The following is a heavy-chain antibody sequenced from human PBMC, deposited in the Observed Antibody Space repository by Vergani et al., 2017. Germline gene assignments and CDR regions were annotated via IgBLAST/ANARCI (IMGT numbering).Heavy chain of an antibody. D-gene: IGHD3-3*01. CDR3: ARAHYDFWSGYYMVQYYFDY. J-gene: IGHJ4*02. Sequence: QVQLQESGPGLVKPSQTLSLTCTVSGGSISSGDFYWSWIRQPPGKGLEWIGYLYYSGSTYYNPSLKSRVTISVDTSKNQFSLKLSSVTAADTAVYYCARAHYDFWSGYYMVQYYFDYWGQGTLVTVSS. CDR1: GGSISSGDFY. V-gene: IGHV4-30-4*01. CDR2: LYYSGST.